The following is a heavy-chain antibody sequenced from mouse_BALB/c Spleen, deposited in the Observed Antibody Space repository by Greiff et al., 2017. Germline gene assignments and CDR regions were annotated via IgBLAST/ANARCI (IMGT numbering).Heavy chain of an antibody. CDR2: IWAGGST. J-gene: IGHJ2*01. CDR3: AREGYDYDGRAFDY. D-gene: IGHD2-4*01. Sequence: VQVVESGPGLVAPSQSLSITCTVSGFSLTSYGVHWVRQPPGKGLEWLGVIWAGGSTNYNSALMSRLSISKDNSKSQVFLKMNSLQTDDTAMYYCAREGYDYDGRAFDYWGQGTTLTVSS. CDR1: GFSLTSYG. V-gene: IGHV2-9*02.